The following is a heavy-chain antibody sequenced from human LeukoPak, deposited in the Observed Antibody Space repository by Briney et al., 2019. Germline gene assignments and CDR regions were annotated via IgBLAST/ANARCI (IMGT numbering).Heavy chain of an antibody. D-gene: IGHD2-21*01. Sequence: GGSLRLSCVVSGFIFSSYGMSWVRQAPGKGLEWVSVISGSGVNTYYAESVKGRFTISRDNSKNTLYLQMNSLRAEDTAVYYCAKVRPSSAGFMAYFYYGMDVWGQGTTVIVSS. CDR1: GFIFSSYG. J-gene: IGHJ6*02. V-gene: IGHV3-23*01. CDR3: AKVRPSSAGFMAYFYYGMDV. CDR2: ISGSGVNT.